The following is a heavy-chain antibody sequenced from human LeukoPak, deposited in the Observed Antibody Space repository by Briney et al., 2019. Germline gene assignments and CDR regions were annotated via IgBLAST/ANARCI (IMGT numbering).Heavy chain of an antibody. D-gene: IGHD7-27*01. CDR3: ARFSPRAMGNYLDF. CDR2: IYHSGST. CDR1: GGSISSGGYS. Sequence: SQTLSLTCAVSGGSISSGGYSWSWIREPPGKGLEWIGYIYHSGSTYYNPSLKSRVILSLDKSATQFSLNLSSVTAADTAVYYCARFSPRAMGNYLDFWGQGTLVTVSS. J-gene: IGHJ4*02. V-gene: IGHV4-30-2*01.